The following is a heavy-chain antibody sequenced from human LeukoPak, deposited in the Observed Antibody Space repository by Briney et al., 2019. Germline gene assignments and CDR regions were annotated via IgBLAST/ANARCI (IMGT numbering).Heavy chain of an antibody. CDR2: IRSTTHGGPA. Sequence: PGGSLRLSCATSGFTFGDYGVSWFRQAPGKGLEWVGFIRSTTHGGPAEYAASVKGRFTISRDDSKSIAYLQMNSLKTEDTAVYYCTRARGYDFWIDCWGQGTLVTVSS. CDR3: TRARGYDFWIDC. J-gene: IGHJ4*02. V-gene: IGHV3-49*03. CDR1: GFTFGDYG. D-gene: IGHD3-3*01.